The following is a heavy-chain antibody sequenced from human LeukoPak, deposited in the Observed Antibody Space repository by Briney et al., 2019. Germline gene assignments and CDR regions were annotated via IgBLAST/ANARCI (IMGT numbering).Heavy chain of an antibody. V-gene: IGHV4-30-2*01. CDR2: IYHSGST. CDR1: GGSISSGGYS. J-gene: IGHJ3*02. D-gene: IGHD4-17*01. Sequence: SETLSLTCAVSGGSISSGGYSWSWIRQPPGKGLEWIGYIYHSGSTYYNPSLESRVTISVDRSQNQFSLKLSSVTAADTAVYYCASGDYGAFDIWGQGTMVTVSS. CDR3: ASGDYGAFDI.